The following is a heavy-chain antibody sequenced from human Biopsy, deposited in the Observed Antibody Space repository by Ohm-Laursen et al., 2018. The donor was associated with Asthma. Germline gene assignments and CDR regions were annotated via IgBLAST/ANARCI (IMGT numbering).Heavy chain of an antibody. CDR3: ARTYYDFLTGQVKDVFGV. CDR1: GYNFISFA. V-gene: IGHV1-3*04. Sequence: GASVKVSCKASGYNFISFAIHWVRQAPGQRLEWMGLVNTGNGDTKYSQKFQGRVTITRDTSASTAYMELRSLRSEDTATYYCARTYYDFLTGQVKDVFGVWGQGTMVTVSS. D-gene: IGHD3-9*01. J-gene: IGHJ3*01. CDR2: VNTGNGDT.